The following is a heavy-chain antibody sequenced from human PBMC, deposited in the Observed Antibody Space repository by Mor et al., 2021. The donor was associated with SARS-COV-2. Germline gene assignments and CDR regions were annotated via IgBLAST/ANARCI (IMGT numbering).Heavy chain of an antibody. J-gene: IGHJ4*02. Sequence: NYNPSLKSRVPKSVDKSKNQFSLKLSSVTAADTAVYYCARVPHDSSWYRTISVPDYWGQGTLVTVSS. V-gene: IGHV4-4*02. D-gene: IGHD6-13*01. CDR3: ARVPHDSSWYRTISVPDY.